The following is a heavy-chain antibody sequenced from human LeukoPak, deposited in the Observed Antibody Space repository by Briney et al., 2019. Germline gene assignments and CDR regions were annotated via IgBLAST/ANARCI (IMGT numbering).Heavy chain of an antibody. CDR2: IYYSGST. V-gene: IGHV4-39*01. J-gene: IGHJ4*02. CDR1: GGSISSGSYY. Sequence: PSETLSLTCTVSGGSISSGSYYWGWIRQPPGKGLEWLGNIYYSGSTSYNPSLKSRVTISVDTSKNQFSLKLSSVTAADTAVYYCARRHFGSALRDYWGQGTLVTVSS. D-gene: IGHD3-10*01. CDR3: ARRHFGSALRDY.